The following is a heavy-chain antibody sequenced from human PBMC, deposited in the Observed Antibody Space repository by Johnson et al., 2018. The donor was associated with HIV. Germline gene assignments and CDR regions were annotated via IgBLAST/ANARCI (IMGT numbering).Heavy chain of an antibody. Sequence: VQLVESGGGLVKPGGSLRLSCAASGFTFSNAWMSWVRQAPGKGLEWVGRIKSKSDGGTIDYNAPVKGRFTISRDDSKNTLYLQMNSLKTEDTAVYYCTTDELTACTAPDAFDIWGQGTMVTVSS. J-gene: IGHJ3*02. CDR3: TTDELTACTAPDAFDI. CDR2: IKSKSDGGTI. CDR1: GFTFSNAW. D-gene: IGHD6-13*01. V-gene: IGHV3-15*01.